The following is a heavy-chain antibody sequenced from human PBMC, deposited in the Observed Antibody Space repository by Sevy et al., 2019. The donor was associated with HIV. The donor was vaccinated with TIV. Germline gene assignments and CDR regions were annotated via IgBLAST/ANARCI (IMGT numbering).Heavy chain of an antibody. V-gene: IGHV4-39*01. CDR2: IYYSGST. CDR1: GGSISSSSYY. D-gene: IGHD7-27*01. J-gene: IGHJ4*02. Sequence: SETLSLTCTVSGGSISSSSYYWCWIRQPPGKGLEWIGSIYYSGSTYYNPSLKSRVTISVDTSKNQFSLKLSSVTAADTAVYYCARSGLTAYYFDYWGQRTLVTVSS. CDR3: ARSGLTAYYFDY.